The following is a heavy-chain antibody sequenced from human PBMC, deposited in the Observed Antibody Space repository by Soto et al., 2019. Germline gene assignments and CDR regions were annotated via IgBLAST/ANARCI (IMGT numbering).Heavy chain of an antibody. D-gene: IGHD6-19*01. CDR1: GYSFSNYW. V-gene: IGHV5-51*01. CDR2: IYPGDSET. J-gene: IGHJ4*02. Sequence: GESLKISCKGSGYSFSNYWIVWVRQMPGKGLEWMGIIYPGDSETKYSPSFQGQVTISADKSISTAYLQWSSLKASDTAMYYCARPRSGWYGGLDYWGQGTLVTVSS. CDR3: ARPRSGWYGGLDY.